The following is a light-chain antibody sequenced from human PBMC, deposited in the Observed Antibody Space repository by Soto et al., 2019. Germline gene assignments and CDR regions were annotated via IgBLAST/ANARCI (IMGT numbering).Light chain of an antibody. CDR3: QQRDHWRLT. CDR1: QSVSSS. CDR2: DVS. Sequence: EVVLTQSPATLSLSPGEGATLSCRASQSVSSSLAWYQQKPGQAPRLLIYDVSNMAAGIPARFSGSGSGTDFTLTISSLEPEDLAVYYCQQRDHWRLTFDGGTKVEIK. V-gene: IGKV3-11*01. J-gene: IGKJ4*01.